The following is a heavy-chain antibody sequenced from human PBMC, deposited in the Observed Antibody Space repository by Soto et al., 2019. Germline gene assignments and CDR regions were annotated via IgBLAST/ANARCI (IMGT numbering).Heavy chain of an antibody. CDR2: ISGSGGST. V-gene: IGHV3-23*01. D-gene: IGHD6-19*01. J-gene: IGHJ4*02. CDR1: GFTFSSYA. Sequence: EVQLLESGGGLVQPGGSLRLYCAASGFTFSSYAMSWVRQAPGKGLEWGSAISGSGGSTYYADSVKGRFTISRDNSKNTLYLQMNSLRAEDTAVYYCAKDLYRWPPLFDYWGQGTLVTVSS. CDR3: AKDLYRWPPLFDY.